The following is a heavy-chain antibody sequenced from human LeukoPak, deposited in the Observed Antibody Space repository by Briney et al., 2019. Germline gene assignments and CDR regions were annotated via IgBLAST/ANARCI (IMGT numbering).Heavy chain of an antibody. CDR1: GGSIGSYY. Sequence: PSETLSLTCTVSGGSIGSYYWSWIRQPPGKGLEWIGYIYYSGSTNYNPSLKSRVTISVDTSKNQFSLKLSSVTAADTAVYYCARYQNSFDYWGQGTLVTVSS. CDR3: ARYQNSFDY. V-gene: IGHV4-59*01. CDR2: IYYSGST. J-gene: IGHJ4*02.